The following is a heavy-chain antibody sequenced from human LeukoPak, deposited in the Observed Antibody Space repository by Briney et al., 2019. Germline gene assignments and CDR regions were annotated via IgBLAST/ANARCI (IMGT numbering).Heavy chain of an antibody. Sequence: ASVKVSCKASGYTFTGYYMHWVRQAPGQGLEWMGWINPNSGGTSYAQKFQGRVTMTRDTSISTAYMELSRLRSDDTAVYYCASLEGASSFDYWGQGTLVTVSS. CDR2: INPNSGGT. CDR3: ASLEGASSFDY. D-gene: IGHD1-26*01. J-gene: IGHJ4*02. V-gene: IGHV1-2*02. CDR1: GYTFTGYY.